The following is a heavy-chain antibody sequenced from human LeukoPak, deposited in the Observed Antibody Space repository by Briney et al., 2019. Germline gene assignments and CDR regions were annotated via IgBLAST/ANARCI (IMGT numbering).Heavy chain of an antibody. V-gene: IGHV3-23*01. CDR3: AKDRIAVAAEGMDV. CDR1: GFTFSSYA. CDR2: ISGSGGST. D-gene: IGHD6-19*01. J-gene: IGHJ6*02. Sequence: GGSLRLSCAASGFTFSSYAMSWVRQAPGKGLEWVSAISGSGGSTYYADSVKGRFTISRGNSKNTLDLQMNRLRAEDTAVYYCAKDRIAVAAEGMDVWGQGTTVTVSS.